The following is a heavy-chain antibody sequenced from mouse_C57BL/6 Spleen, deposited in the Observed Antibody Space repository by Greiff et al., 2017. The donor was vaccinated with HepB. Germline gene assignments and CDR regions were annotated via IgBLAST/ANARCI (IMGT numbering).Heavy chain of an antibody. Sequence: VQLQQPGAELVMPGASVKLSCKASGYTFTSYWMHWVKQRPGQGLEWIGEIDPSDSYTNYNQKFKGKSTLTVDKSSSTAYMQLSSLTSEDSAVYYCASYYSNYAWYFDVWGTGTTVTVSS. CDR3: ASYYSNYAWYFDV. D-gene: IGHD2-5*01. CDR1: GYTFTSYW. CDR2: IDPSDSYT. V-gene: IGHV1-69*01. J-gene: IGHJ1*03.